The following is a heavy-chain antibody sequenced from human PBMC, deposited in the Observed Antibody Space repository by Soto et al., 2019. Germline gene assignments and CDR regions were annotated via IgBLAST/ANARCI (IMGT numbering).Heavy chain of an antibody. D-gene: IGHD5-18*01. V-gene: IGHV3-30*18. J-gene: IGHJ4*02. CDR2: ISYEGSNK. CDR3: AKGSTAMTYFDY. CDR1: GFTFSSYG. Sequence: QVQLVESGGGVVQPGRSLRLSCAASGFTFSSYGVHWVRQAPGKGLEWVAVISYEGSNKYYADSVKGRFTISRDNSKNTLYLQMNSLRAEDTALYYCAKGSTAMTYFDYWGQGTLVTVSS.